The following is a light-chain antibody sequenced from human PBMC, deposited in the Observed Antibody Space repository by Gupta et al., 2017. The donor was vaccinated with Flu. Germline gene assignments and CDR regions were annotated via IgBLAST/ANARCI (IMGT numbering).Light chain of an antibody. J-gene: IGLJ2*01. V-gene: IGLV4-69*01. CDR2: LTDDGRH. CDR3: QTWSGGILV. CDR1: SRHSRYA. Sequence: QLVLTQSPSASASLGAPVKLTCTRSSRHSRYAIAWHQQRPETGPRYLLKLTDDGRHTRGDGVPDRFSGSSSAAALTLTMSNAEADDDDYYYSQTWSGGILVFGGGTKLTVL.